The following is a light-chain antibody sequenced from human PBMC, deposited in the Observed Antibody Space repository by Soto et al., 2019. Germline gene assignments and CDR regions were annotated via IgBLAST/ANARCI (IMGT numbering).Light chain of an antibody. J-gene: IGKJ2*01. Sequence: DILMTQSPATLSVSPGERATLSCRASQSVGRYLAWYQHKPGQAPRLLIYDSSTRATGIPGRFSGSGSGTEFTLTISSLQYADFAVYYCQQYDNCPYTFGRGTKLEIK. V-gene: IGKV3-15*01. CDR2: DSS. CDR3: QQYDNCPYT. CDR1: QSVGRY.